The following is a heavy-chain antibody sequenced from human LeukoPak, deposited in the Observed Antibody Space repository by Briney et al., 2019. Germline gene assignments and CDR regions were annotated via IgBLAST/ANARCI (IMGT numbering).Heavy chain of an antibody. V-gene: IGHV6-1*01. CDR3: ARAMRIAAAGTFYFDY. J-gene: IGHJ4*02. CDR2: TYYRSKWYN. Sequence: SQTLSLTCAISGDSVSSNSAAWNWIRQSPSRGLEWLGRTYYRSKWYNDYAVSVKSRITINPDTSKNQFSLQLNSVTPEDTAVHYCARAMRIAAAGTFYFDYWGQGTLVTVSS. D-gene: IGHD6-25*01. CDR1: GDSVSSNSAA.